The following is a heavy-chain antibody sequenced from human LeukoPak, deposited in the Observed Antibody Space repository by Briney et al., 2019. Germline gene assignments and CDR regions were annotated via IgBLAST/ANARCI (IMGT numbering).Heavy chain of an antibody. Sequence: PGRSLRLSCAASGFTFSSYAMHWVRQAPGKGLEWVAVISYDGSNKYYADSVKGRFTISRDNSKNTLYLQMNSLRAEDTAVYYCAKGYSYGHYDYWGQGTLVTVSS. CDR1: GFTFSSYA. J-gene: IGHJ4*02. D-gene: IGHD5-18*01. CDR2: ISYDGSNK. CDR3: AKGYSYGHYDY. V-gene: IGHV3-30*04.